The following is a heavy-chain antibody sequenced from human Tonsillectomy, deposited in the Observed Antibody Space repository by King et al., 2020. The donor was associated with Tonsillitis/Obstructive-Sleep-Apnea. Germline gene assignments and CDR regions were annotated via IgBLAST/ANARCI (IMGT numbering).Heavy chain of an antibody. Sequence: QLVQTGAEVKKPGASVKVSCKASVYTFTSYYIHWVRQAPGQGLEWMGIINPSGGSTSYAQKFQGRVTMTRDTSTSTVYMELSSLRSEETAVYYCARDGSVATRPLDYWGQGTLVTVSS. CDR3: ARDGSVATRPLDY. D-gene: IGHD6-6*01. V-gene: IGHV1-46*01. CDR1: VYTFTSYY. CDR2: INPSGGST. J-gene: IGHJ4*02.